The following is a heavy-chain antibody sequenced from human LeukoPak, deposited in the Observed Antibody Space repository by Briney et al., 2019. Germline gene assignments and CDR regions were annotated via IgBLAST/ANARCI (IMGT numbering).Heavy chain of an antibody. V-gene: IGHV3-11*05. D-gene: IGHD5-18*01. CDR3: ARAGTAMDVDY. CDR1: GFRFSDYY. CDR2: ISSGSSYT. Sequence: NAGGSLRLSCAASGFRFSDYYMSWIRQAPGKGLEWVSYISSGSSYTNYADSVKGRFTISRDNAKNSLYLQMSSLRAEDTAVYYCARAGTAMDVDYWGQGTLVTVSS. J-gene: IGHJ4*02.